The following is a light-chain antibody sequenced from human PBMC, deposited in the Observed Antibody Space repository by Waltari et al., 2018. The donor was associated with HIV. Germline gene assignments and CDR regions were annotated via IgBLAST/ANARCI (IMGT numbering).Light chain of an antibody. CDR2: KDS. V-gene: IGLV3-25*03. J-gene: IGLJ2*01. CDR1: ALPKPY. CDR3: QSADSSGTYQV. Sequence: SYELTQPPSVSVSPGQTARTTCPGDALPKPYAYWYQQKPGQAPVLVIYKDSERPSGIPERFSGSSSGTTVTLTISGVQAEDEADYYCQSADSSGTYQVFGGGTKLTVL.